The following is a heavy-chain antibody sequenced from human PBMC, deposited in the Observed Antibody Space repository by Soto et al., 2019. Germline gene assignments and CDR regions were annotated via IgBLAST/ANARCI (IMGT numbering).Heavy chain of an antibody. D-gene: IGHD6-25*01. Sequence: QVQLVQSGAEVVKPGASVKVSCKASGYTFTTYFLHWVRQAPGQGLEWLGWIFPGSGGTNYAPKFQGRVTMTRDTSINTAYMELSRLTSDDTGVYYCAREWQRGTDYWGQGALITVSS. V-gene: IGHV1-2*02. J-gene: IGHJ4*02. CDR3: AREWQRGTDY. CDR1: GYTFTTYF. CDR2: IFPGSGGT.